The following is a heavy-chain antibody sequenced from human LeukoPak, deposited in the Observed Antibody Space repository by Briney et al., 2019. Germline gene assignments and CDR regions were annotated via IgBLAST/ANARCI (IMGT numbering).Heavy chain of an antibody. J-gene: IGHJ3*02. CDR1: EFSVGSNY. CDR2: IYSGGST. V-gene: IGHV3-66*01. CDR3: ARDPRFGGVIVPDAFDI. D-gene: IGHD3-16*02. Sequence: GGSLRLSCAASEFSVGSNYMTWVRQAPGKGLEWVSLIYSGGSTYYADSVKGRFTISRDNSKNTLYLQMNSLRAEDTAVYYCARDPRFGGVIVPDAFDIWGQGTMVTVSS.